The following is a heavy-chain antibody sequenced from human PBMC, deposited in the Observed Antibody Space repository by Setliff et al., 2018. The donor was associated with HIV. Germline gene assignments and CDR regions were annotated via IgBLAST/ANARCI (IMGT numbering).Heavy chain of an antibody. Sequence: GGSLRLSCAVSGFTFISYGMYWVRQAPGKGLEWVAFIRYDGSYRYYVDSVKGRFTISRDNSRNTMFLQMNSLRVEDTAIYYCAKMHTAMDPDTFDIWGQGTMVTVSS. J-gene: IGHJ3*02. D-gene: IGHD5-18*01. CDR3: AKMHTAMDPDTFDI. CDR1: GFTFISYG. CDR2: IRYDGSYR. V-gene: IGHV3-30*02.